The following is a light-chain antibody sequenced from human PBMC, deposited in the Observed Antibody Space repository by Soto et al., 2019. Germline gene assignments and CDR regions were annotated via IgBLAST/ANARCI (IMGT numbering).Light chain of an antibody. CDR1: SSDVGGYAY. V-gene: IGLV2-14*01. CDR3: SSYTSGTTCV. CDR2: DVS. J-gene: IGLJ1*01. Sequence: QSVLTQPASVSGSPGQSITISCTGTSSDVGGYAYVSWYQQHPGKAPKLMICDVSNRPSGVSNRFSGSKSGNTASLTISGLQAEDEADYYCSSYTSGTTCVFGTGTKVTVL.